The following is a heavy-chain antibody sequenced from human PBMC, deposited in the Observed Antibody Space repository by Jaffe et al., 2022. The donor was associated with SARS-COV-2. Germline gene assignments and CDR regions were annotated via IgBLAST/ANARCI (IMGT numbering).Heavy chain of an antibody. D-gene: IGHD6-6*01. J-gene: IGHJ4*02. CDR1: GFTFSSYA. V-gene: IGHV3-30-3*01. Sequence: QVRLVESGGGVVQPGKSLRLSCEASGFTFSSYAMHWVRQAPGKGLEWVAVISYDGNNKYYADSVRGRFTISRDNSRDNSKKTLYLQMNSLRAEDTAMYHCARGGSSKAARRDPLDYWGQGTLVTVSS. CDR3: ARGGSSKAARRDPLDY. CDR2: ISYDGNNK.